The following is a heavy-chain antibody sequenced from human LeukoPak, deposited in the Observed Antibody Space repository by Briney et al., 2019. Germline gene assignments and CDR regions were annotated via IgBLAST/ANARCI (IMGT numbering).Heavy chain of an antibody. CDR1: GYTFTGYY. D-gene: IGHD6-13*01. CDR3: AREKQQLVPYYGMDV. Sequence: GASVKVFCKASGYTFTGYYMHWVRQAPGQGLEWMGWINPNSGGTNYAQKFQGRVTMPRDTSISTAYMELSRLRSDDTAVYYCAREKQQLVPYYGMDVWGQGTTVTVSS. J-gene: IGHJ6*02. V-gene: IGHV1-2*02. CDR2: INPNSGGT.